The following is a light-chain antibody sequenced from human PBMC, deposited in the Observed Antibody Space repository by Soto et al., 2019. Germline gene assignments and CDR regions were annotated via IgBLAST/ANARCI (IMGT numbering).Light chain of an antibody. CDR2: DVS. CDR3: SSYTSSSTLV. Sequence: QSALTQPASVSGSPGQSITISCTGTSSDIGSYNYVSWYQRHPGKAPKLMIYDVSNRPSVVSNRFSGSHSGNTASLTISGLQAEDEANYYCSSYTSSSTLVFGGGTKLTVL. V-gene: IGLV2-14*03. J-gene: IGLJ2*01. CDR1: SSDIGSYNY.